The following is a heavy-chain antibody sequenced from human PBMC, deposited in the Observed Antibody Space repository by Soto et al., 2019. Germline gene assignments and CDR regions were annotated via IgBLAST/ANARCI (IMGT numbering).Heavy chain of an antibody. Sequence: GASVKVSCKASGGTFSSYAISWVRQAPGQGLEWMGGIIPIFGTANYAQKFQGRVTITADESTSTAYMELSSLRSEDTAVYYCAREGQWRHDYYYGIDVWGQGTTVTVSS. CDR2: IIPIFGTA. D-gene: IGHD6-19*01. V-gene: IGHV1-69*13. CDR1: GGTFSSYA. CDR3: AREGQWRHDYYYGIDV. J-gene: IGHJ6*02.